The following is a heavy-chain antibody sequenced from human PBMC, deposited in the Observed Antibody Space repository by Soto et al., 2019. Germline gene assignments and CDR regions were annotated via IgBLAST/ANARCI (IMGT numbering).Heavy chain of an antibody. D-gene: IGHD3-22*01. CDR3: ARSDYYDSSGFYDDC. CDR2: IKPIGGST. V-gene: IGHV1-46*03. CDR1: GYIFTNHY. Sequence: QVQLVQSGAEVKKPGASVKVSCKASGYIFTNHYRHCVRQAPGQGREWMGIIKPIGGSTNYLQKCQAGNTLTTNTSTSTVYMELSSLRSEDTAVYFCARSDYYDSSGFYDDCWGQGSLVTVSS. J-gene: IGHJ4*02.